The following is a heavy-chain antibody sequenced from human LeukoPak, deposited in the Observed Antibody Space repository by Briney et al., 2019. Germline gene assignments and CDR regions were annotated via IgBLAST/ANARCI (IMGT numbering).Heavy chain of an antibody. CDR2: INAGNGNT. D-gene: IGHD3-9*01. CDR3: ARELGDILTGYTAPYYYYGMDV. J-gene: IGHJ6*04. CDR1: GYTFTSYA. V-gene: IGHV1-3*01. Sequence: ASVKVSCKASGYTFTSYAMHWVRRAPGQRLEWMGWINAGNGNTKYSQKFQGRVTITRDTSASTAYMELSSLRSEDTAVYYCARELGDILTGYTAPYYYYGMDVWGKGTTVTVSS.